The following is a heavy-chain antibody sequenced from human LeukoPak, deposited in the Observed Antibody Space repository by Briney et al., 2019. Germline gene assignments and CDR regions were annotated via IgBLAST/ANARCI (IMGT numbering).Heavy chain of an antibody. CDR1: RFTFSNYA. V-gene: IGHV3-7*01. D-gene: IGHD3-22*01. Sequence: GGSLRLSCSASRFTFSNYAMTWVRQAPGKGLEWVANIKQDGSEKYYVDSVKGRFTISRDNAKNSLYLQMNSLRAEDTAVYYCARVGIAYYYDSSGYYTDFWGQGTLVTVSS. J-gene: IGHJ4*02. CDR2: IKQDGSEK. CDR3: ARVGIAYYYDSSGYYTDF.